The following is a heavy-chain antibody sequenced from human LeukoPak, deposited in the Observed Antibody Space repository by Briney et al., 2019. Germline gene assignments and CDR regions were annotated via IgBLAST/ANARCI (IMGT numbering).Heavy chain of an antibody. D-gene: IGHD5-18*01. CDR1: GGSFGGYY. V-gene: IGHV4-34*01. CDR2: INHSGST. CDR3: ARQGAPTAMVDNYYMDV. Sequence: SETLSLTCAVYGGSFGGYYWSWIRQPPGKGLEWIGEINHSGSTNYNPSLKSRVTISVDTSKNQFSLKLSSVTAADTAVYYCARQGAPTAMVDNYYMDVWGKGTTVTVSS. J-gene: IGHJ6*03.